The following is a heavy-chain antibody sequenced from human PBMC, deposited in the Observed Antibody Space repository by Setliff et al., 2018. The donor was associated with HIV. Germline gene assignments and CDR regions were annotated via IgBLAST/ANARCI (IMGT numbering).Heavy chain of an antibody. CDR2: IYYSGTT. V-gene: IGHV4-39*01. CDR3: ARPRLRGSGAFDI. CDR1: GDSISSSTFY. Sequence: PSETLSLTCTVSGDSISSSTFYWGWICQPPGKGLEWIGSIYYSGTTYYNPSLKSRVAISVDTSKNQFSLKLSSVTAADMAVYYCARPRLRGSGAFDIWGQGSLVTVSS. J-gene: IGHJ4*02. D-gene: IGHD3-9*01.